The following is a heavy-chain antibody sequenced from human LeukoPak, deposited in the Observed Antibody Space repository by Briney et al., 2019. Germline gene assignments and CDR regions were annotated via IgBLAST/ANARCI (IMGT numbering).Heavy chain of an antibody. CDR1: GFTFTSSA. CDR2: IVVGSGNT. Sequence: SVKVSCKASGFTFTSSAVQWVRQARGQRLEWIGWIVVGSGNTNYAQKFQERVTITRDMSTSTAYMELSSLRSEDTAVYYCAADRALYDYSDYDYYYYGMDVWGQGTTVTVSS. J-gene: IGHJ6*02. CDR3: AADRALYDYSDYDYYYYGMDV. V-gene: IGHV1-58*01. D-gene: IGHD4-11*01.